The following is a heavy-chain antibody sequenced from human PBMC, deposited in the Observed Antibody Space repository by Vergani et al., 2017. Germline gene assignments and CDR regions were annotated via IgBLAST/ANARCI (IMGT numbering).Heavy chain of an antibody. D-gene: IGHD2-2*01. J-gene: IGHJ6*03. V-gene: IGHV3-11*01. Sequence: QVQLVESGGGLVKPGGSLRLSCAASGFTFSDYYMSWIRQAPGKGLEWVSYISSSGSSIHYADAVKGRFTISRDNAKNALYLQMNSLRAEDTAVYYCAGIGSPAAVYYYYYYMDVWGKGTTVTVSS. CDR3: AGIGSPAAVYYYYYYMDV. CDR2: ISSSGSSI. CDR1: GFTFSDYY.